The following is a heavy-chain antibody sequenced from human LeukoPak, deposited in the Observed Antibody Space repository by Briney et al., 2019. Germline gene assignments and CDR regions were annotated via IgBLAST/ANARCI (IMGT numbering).Heavy chain of an antibody. CDR2: INPNSGGT. CDR3: ARERVPAAIGGDY. Sequence: ASVKVSCKASGYTFTGYYMHWVRQAPGQGLEWMGWINPNSGGTNYAQKFQGRVTMTRDTSISTAYMELSRLRSDDTAVYYCARERVPAAIGGDYWGQGTLVTVSS. J-gene: IGHJ4*02. V-gene: IGHV1-2*02. CDR1: GYTFTGYY. D-gene: IGHD2-2*01.